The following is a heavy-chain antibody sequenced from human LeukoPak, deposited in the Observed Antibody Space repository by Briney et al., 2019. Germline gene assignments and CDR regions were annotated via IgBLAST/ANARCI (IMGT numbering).Heavy chain of an antibody. CDR1: GGSISSHY. V-gene: IGHV4-59*11. D-gene: IGHD3-10*01. CDR2: VYYSGST. CDR3: ARVGGDTSWDYYYYMDV. J-gene: IGHJ6*03. Sequence: SETLSLTCTVSGGSISSHYWSWIRQPPGKGLEWIGYVYYSGSTNYNPSLKSRVTISVDTSKNQFSLKLSSVTAADTAVYYCARVGGDTSWDYYYYMDVWGKGTTVTVSS.